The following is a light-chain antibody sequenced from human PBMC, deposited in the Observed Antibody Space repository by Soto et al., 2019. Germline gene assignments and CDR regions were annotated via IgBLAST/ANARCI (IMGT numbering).Light chain of an antibody. V-gene: IGKV1-5*01. J-gene: IGKJ1*01. CDR1: QSISSW. Sequence: DIQMTQSPSALSASVGDRATITCRASQSISSWLAWYQQKPGKAPNLLIYDASTLQSGVPSRYRGSGSWTEFTLPLSNLQPDDFETYYCQQYESYPWTFGQGTKVDIK. CDR3: QQYESYPWT. CDR2: DAS.